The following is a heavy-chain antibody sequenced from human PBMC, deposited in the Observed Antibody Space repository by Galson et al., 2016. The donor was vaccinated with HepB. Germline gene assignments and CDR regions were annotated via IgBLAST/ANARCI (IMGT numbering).Heavy chain of an antibody. D-gene: IGHD3-22*01. V-gene: IGHV4-59*01. J-gene: IGHJ4*02. CDR3: ARDRDSSSYYSLDY. Sequence: SETLSLTCSVSGGSISSYYWSWIRQPPGKGLAWIGYIYYSGRTNYNPSLKSRVTISVDTSKNQFSLKLRSVTAADTAVCFCARDRDSSSYYSLDYWGQGTLVTVSS. CDR2: IYYSGRT. CDR1: GGSISSYY.